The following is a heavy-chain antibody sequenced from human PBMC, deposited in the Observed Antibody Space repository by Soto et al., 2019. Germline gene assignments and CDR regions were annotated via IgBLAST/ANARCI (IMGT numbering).Heavy chain of an antibody. V-gene: IGHV3-33*01. CDR2: IWYDGTQK. Sequence: GGSLRLSCEASGFTFNTYSMHWVRQPPGKGLEWLAAIWYDGTQKYYADSVKGRFIISRDNSKKTPYLEMNSLRAEDTAVYYCARAGGTTVTGLWHFDSWGQGTLVTVSS. CDR1: GFTFNTYS. J-gene: IGHJ4*02. D-gene: IGHD4-17*01. CDR3: ARAGGTTVTGLWHFDS.